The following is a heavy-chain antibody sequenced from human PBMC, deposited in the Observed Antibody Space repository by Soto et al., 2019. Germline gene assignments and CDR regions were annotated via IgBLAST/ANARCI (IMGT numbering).Heavy chain of an antibody. V-gene: IGHV3-30*19. CDR1: GFVFSDYG. J-gene: IGHJ4*02. Sequence: GGSLRLSCTASGFVFSDYGMHWFRQAPGKGLEWVAIISYHGNNQFYADSVKGRFTISRDNSNNTLYLEMNSLRPEDTAVYYCAKDLALGFWSGNYYFDHWGQGTLVTVSS. D-gene: IGHD3-3*01. CDR2: ISYHGNNQ. CDR3: AKDLALGFWSGNYYFDH.